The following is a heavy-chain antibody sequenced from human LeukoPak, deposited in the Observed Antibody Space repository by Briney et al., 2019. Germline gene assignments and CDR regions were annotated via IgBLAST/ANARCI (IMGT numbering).Heavy chain of an antibody. J-gene: IGHJ4*02. CDR3: ARGVVATSFYFDY. Sequence: PSETLSLTCAVYGGSLSGYYWSWIRQPPGKGLEWIGVINHSGSTNYNPSLKSRVTISVDTSKNQFSLKLSSVTAADTAVYYCARGVVATSFYFDYWGQGTLVTVSS. CDR2: INHSGST. V-gene: IGHV4-34*01. D-gene: IGHD5-12*01. CDR1: GGSLSGYY.